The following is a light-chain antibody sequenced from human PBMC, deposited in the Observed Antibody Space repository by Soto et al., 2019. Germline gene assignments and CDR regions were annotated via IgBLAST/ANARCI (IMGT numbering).Light chain of an antibody. CDR1: QGIFSY. V-gene: IGKV1-9*01. Sequence: DVQLTQSPSFLSASVGDRVTITCRASQGIFSYLAWYQQKPGKAPKLLIYSASTLESGVPSRFSGSGSGTEFTLTIRNLQPEDFATYYCQQLNSYPRFTFGPGTQVDI. J-gene: IGKJ3*01. CDR3: QQLNSYPRFT. CDR2: SAS.